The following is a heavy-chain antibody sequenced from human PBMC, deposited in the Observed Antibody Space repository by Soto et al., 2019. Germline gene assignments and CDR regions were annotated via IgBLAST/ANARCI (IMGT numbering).Heavy chain of an antibody. V-gene: IGHV3-7*03. D-gene: IGHD2-8*01. J-gene: IGHJ4*02. Sequence: DVQLVESGGDLVQPGGSLRLSCVASGFTFSPYWMSWVRQAPGRGLQWVATIKNDGSEKYYADSVKGRFTISRDNARDSLYLQLTSLRAEDTAIYYCARGSNQDYWGQGTLVAVSS. CDR3: ARGSNQDY. CDR2: IKNDGSEK. CDR1: GFTFSPYW.